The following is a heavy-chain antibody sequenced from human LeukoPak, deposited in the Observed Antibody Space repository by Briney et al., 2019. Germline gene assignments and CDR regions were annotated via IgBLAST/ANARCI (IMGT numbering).Heavy chain of an antibody. V-gene: IGHV3-30*02. Sequence: GGSLTLSCTASGFTFSSFGMHWVRQTPGKGLEWVTFIHNYETTEYYADSVKGRFTISRDNSKNTVYLQMNSLRVEDTAVYYCARDRLTTKGYYYGMDVWGQGTTVTVSS. CDR1: GFTFSSFG. D-gene: IGHD4-17*01. CDR3: ARDRLTTKGYYYGMDV. CDR2: IHNYETTE. J-gene: IGHJ6*02.